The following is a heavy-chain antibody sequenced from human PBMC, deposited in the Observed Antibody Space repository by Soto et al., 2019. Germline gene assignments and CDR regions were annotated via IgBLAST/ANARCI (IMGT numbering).Heavy chain of an antibody. CDR1: GFTFSSYA. CDR3: AKASLDRDAFDI. Sequence: PGGSLRLSCAAPGFTFSSYAMSWVRQAPGKGLEWVSAISGSGGSTYYADSVKGRFTISRDNSKNTLYLQMNSLRAEDTAVYYCAKASLDRDAFDIWGQGTMVTVSS. J-gene: IGHJ3*02. CDR2: ISGSGGST. V-gene: IGHV3-23*01. D-gene: IGHD3-9*01.